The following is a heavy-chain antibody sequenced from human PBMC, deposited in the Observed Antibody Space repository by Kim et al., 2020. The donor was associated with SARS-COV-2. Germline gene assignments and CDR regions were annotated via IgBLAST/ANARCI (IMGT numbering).Heavy chain of an antibody. V-gene: IGHV3-48*02. J-gene: IGHJ2*01. CDR3: ARDQIVVVPAAIAHWYFDL. CDR2: ISSSSSTI. CDR1: GFTFSSYS. Sequence: GGSLRLSCAASGFTFSSYSMNWVRQAPGKGLEWVSYISSSSSTIYYADSVKGRFTISRDNAKNSLYLQMNSLRDEDTAVYYCARDQIVVVPAAIAHWYFDLWGRGTLVTVSS. D-gene: IGHD2-2*01.